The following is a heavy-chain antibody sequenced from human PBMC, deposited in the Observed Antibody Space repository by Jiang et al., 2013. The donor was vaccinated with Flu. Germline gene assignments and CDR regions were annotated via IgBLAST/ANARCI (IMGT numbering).Heavy chain of an antibody. V-gene: IGHV4-61*02. CDR1: GGSITSGNYY. Sequence: GSGLVKPSQTLSLACTVSGGSITSGNYYWSWIRQPAGKRLEWIGRIYSSGSTNYNPSLKSRVTISLHTSKNQFSLKLSSVTAADTAVYYCASAYYDILTGYFRGFDYWGQGTPVTVSS. CDR3: ASAYYDILTGYFRGFDY. J-gene: IGHJ4*02. D-gene: IGHD3-9*01. CDR2: IYSSGST.